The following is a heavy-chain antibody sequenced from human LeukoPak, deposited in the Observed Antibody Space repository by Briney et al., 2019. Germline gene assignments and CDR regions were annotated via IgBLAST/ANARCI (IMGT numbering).Heavy chain of an antibody. Sequence: SLRLSCAGAGFSITDHHMDWVRQAPGKGLEWIGRSATTKPNGCTTQCAASARGRFTISRDDSQNSLYLQLNSLKTEDTAVYYCTTDPYTMIAGRFNFDYRGQGTLVTVSS. D-gene: IGHD3-22*01. CDR1: GFSITDHH. CDR2: SATTKPNGCTT. J-gene: IGHJ4*02. CDR3: TTDPYTMIAGRFNFDY. V-gene: IGHV3-72*01.